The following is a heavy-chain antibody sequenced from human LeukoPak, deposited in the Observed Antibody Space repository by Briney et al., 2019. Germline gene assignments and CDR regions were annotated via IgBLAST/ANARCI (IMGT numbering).Heavy chain of an antibody. D-gene: IGHD5/OR15-5a*01. CDR2: FDPEDGER. Sequence: ASVKVSCKVSGYTLTELSMHWVRQAPGKGLEWMGGFDPEDGERIYAQKFQGRITLTEDTSTDVAYMELSSLRSEDTAVYYCARDLPSSVDWGQGTLVTVSS. V-gene: IGHV1-24*01. CDR1: GYTLTELS. J-gene: IGHJ4*02. CDR3: ARDLPSSVD.